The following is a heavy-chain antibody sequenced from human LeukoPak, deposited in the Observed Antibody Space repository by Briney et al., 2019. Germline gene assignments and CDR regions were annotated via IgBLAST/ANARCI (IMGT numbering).Heavy chain of an antibody. Sequence: SETLSLTCAVSGYSISSGYYWGWIRQPPGKGLEWIGSIYHSGSTYYNPSLKSRVTISVDTSKNQFSLKLSSVTAADTAVYYCARGVVVISPGDYWGQGTLVTVSS. CDR3: ARGVVVISPGDY. CDR2: IYHSGST. D-gene: IGHD3-22*01. J-gene: IGHJ4*02. V-gene: IGHV4-38-2*01. CDR1: GYSISSGYY.